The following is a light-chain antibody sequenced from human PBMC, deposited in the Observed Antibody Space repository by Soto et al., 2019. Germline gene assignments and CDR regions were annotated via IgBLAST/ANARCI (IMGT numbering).Light chain of an antibody. CDR1: SSDVGGYHY. Sequence: QSALTQPHSASGSPGQSVTISCTGTSSDVGGYHYVSGYQQHPGKAPKLMIYEVSKRPSGVPDRVSGSKSGNTASLTVSGLQDEDEADYYCSSYSGSNSYVFGTGTKVTVL. J-gene: IGLJ1*01. V-gene: IGLV2-8*01. CDR3: SSYSGSNSYV. CDR2: EVS.